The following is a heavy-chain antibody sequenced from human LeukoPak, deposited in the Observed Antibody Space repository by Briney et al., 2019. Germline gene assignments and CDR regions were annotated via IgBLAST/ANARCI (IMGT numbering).Heavy chain of an antibody. D-gene: IGHD6-13*01. CDR1: GFTFSDYY. Sequence: PGGSLRLSCAAPGFTFSDYYVSWIRQAPGKGLEWVSYISSSSSYTNYADSVKGRFTISRDNAKNSLYLQMNSLRAEDTAVYYCARRSWYFDYWGQGTLVTVSS. V-gene: IGHV3-11*06. CDR3: ARRSWYFDY. J-gene: IGHJ4*02. CDR2: ISSSSSYT.